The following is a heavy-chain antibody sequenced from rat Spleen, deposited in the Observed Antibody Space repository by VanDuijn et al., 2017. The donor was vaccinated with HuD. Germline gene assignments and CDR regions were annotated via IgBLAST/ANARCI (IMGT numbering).Heavy chain of an antibody. CDR2: ISPSGGST. CDR3: AKDGPFYYYTRHHYWYFDF. J-gene: IGHJ1*01. V-gene: IGHV5-19*01. Sequence: EVQLVASGGGLVQPGRSLKLSCAASGFTFSNYGMYWIRQAPTKGLEWVASISPSGGSTYYRDSVKGRFTISRDNAKSTLYLQMDSLRSEDTATYYCAKDGPFYYYTRHHYWYFDFWGPGTMVTVSS. D-gene: IGHD1-1*01. CDR1: GFTFSNYG.